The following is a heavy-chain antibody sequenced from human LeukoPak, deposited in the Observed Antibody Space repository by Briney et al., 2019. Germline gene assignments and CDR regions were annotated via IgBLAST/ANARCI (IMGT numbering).Heavy chain of an antibody. CDR2: INPNSGGT. Sequence: GASVKVSCKASGYTFTGYYMHWVRQAPGQGLEWMGWINPNSGGTNYAQKFQGRVTMTRDTSISTAYMELSRLRSDDAAVYYCARVGHFTGYWMDYWGQGTLVTVSS. CDR3: ARVGHFTGYWMDY. J-gene: IGHJ4*02. CDR1: GYTFTGYY. D-gene: IGHD3-9*01. V-gene: IGHV1-2*02.